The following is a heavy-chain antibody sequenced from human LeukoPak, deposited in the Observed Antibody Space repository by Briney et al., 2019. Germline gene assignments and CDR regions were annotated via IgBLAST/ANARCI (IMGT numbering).Heavy chain of an antibody. CDR2: INSDGSST. CDR1: GLTFNMYW. V-gene: IGHV3-74*01. CDR3: AIVGGGAFDI. Sequence: GGSLRLSCAASGLTFNMYWIHWVRKPPGKGLEWVSRINSDGSSTTYADSVRGRFTVSRDNAKNTLSLQMNSLRAEDTALYYCAIVGGGAFDIWGQGTMVTVSS. D-gene: IGHD3-10*01. J-gene: IGHJ3*02.